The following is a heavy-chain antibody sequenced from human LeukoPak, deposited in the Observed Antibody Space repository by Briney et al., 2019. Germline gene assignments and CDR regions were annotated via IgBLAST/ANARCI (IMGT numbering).Heavy chain of an antibody. D-gene: IGHD7-27*01. CDR2: IDSGSGNI. J-gene: IGHJ3*01. Sequence: PGGSLRLSCAASGFTFSSHSMNWVRQASGKGLEWLSYIDSGSGNIYYRDSVKGRFTISRDNAQDSLYLQMDSLRDEDTAVYYCAREDDDWGPNTLDVWGQGTVVTVSS. V-gene: IGHV3-48*02. CDR1: GFTFSSHS. CDR3: AREDDDWGPNTLDV.